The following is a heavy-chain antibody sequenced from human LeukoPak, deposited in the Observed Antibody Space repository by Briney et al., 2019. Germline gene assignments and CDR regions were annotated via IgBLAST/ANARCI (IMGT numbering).Heavy chain of an antibody. Sequence: PGRSLRLSCVASGFPFSNHGMHWVRQAPGKGLEWVASIWDDGSDNYSADSVRGRFTISRDNSRNTLFLQMNSLRPEDTAVYYCAKDAANLLSYFDHWGQGALVTASS. CDR2: IWDDGSDN. CDR3: AKDAANLLSYFDH. D-gene: IGHD3-3*01. V-gene: IGHV3-30*18. CDR1: GFPFSNHG. J-gene: IGHJ4*02.